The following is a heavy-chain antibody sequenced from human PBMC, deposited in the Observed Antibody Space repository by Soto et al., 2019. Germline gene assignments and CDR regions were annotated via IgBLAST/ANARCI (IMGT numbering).Heavy chain of an antibody. V-gene: IGHV4-59*01. CDR2: IYYSGRT. D-gene: IGHD3-22*01. J-gene: IGHJ6*02. Sequence: SETLSLTCTVSGGSFSSYYWSWIRQPPGKGLEWIGHIYYSGRTNYNPSLKSRVTISGDTSKNQLSLKLSSVTAADTAVYYCARDYYYDSRGYPGAYYYGMDVWGQGTTVTVS. CDR1: GGSFSSYY. CDR3: ARDYYYDSRGYPGAYYYGMDV.